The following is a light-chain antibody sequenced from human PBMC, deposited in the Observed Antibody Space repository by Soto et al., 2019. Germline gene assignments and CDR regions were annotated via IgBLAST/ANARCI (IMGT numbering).Light chain of an antibody. CDR1: QAIGNS. CDR3: QQLYSYPPIT. J-gene: IGKJ5*01. Sequence: QLTQSPSSLSASVADSVTISCRASQAIGNSLAWYQQTPGKAPKLLIYDASSLQVGVPSRFSGSGSGTDFTLTISSLQPDDFATYFCQQLYSYPPITFGQGTRLEIK. CDR2: DAS. V-gene: IGKV1-9*01.